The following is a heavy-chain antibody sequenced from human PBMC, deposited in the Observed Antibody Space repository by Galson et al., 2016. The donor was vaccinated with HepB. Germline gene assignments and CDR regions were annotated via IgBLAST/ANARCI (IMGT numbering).Heavy chain of an antibody. D-gene: IGHD3-16*01. CDR1: GGAMKTFY. CDR3: ARRWGRNIRIDY. CDR2: IYHSGTT. V-gene: IGHV4-59*08. J-gene: IGHJ4*02. Sequence: ETLSLTCSVSGGAMKTFYWSWIRQSPGKGLEWIGYIYHSGTTYYNPSLKSRVTISIDTWNNKFSLKMTGMTASDTAVYYCARRWGRNIRIDYWGQGTLVTVSS.